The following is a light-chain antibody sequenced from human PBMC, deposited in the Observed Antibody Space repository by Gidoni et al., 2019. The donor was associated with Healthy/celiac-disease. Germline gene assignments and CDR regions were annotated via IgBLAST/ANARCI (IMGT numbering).Light chain of an antibody. CDR1: RHDVGGYNY. Sequence: AALTQPASVSGSPGQSLTISCTGTRHDVGGYNYVSWYQQHPGKAPKLMIYYVSHRPSGVSNRFSGSKSGNTASLTISGLQAEDEADYYCSSYTSSSTLWVFGGGTKLTVL. V-gene: IGLV2-14*01. CDR3: SSYTSSSTLWV. CDR2: YVS. J-gene: IGLJ3*02.